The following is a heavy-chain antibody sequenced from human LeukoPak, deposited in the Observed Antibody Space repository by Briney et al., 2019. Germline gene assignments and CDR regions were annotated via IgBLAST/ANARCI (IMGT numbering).Heavy chain of an antibody. CDR1: GGSTSSSSYY. J-gene: IGHJ3*02. CDR3: ARRILSGWYMGAFDI. Sequence: SETLSLTCTVSGGSTSSSSYYWGWIRQPPGKGLEWIGSIYYSGSTYYNPSLKSRVTISVDTSKNQFSLKLSSVTAADTAVYYCARRILSGWYMGAFDIWGQGTMVTVSS. D-gene: IGHD6-19*01. CDR2: IYYSGST. V-gene: IGHV4-39*01.